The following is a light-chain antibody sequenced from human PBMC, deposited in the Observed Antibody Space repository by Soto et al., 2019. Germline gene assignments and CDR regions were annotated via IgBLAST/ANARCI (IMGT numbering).Light chain of an antibody. CDR1: SSDVGGYNY. Sequence: QSALTQPRSVSGSPGQSVTISCTGTSSDVGGYNYVSWYQQHPGRAPRVMIYDVQTRPSGVPDRFSGSKSGNTAFLTISELQAEDEADYYCCSYAGDYTFVFGTGTKLTVL. V-gene: IGLV2-11*01. CDR3: CSYAGDYTFV. CDR2: DVQ. J-gene: IGLJ1*01.